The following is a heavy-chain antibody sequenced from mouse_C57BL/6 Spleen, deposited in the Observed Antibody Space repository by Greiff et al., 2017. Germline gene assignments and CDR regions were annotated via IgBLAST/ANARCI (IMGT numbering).Heavy chain of an antibody. D-gene: IGHD2-1*01. J-gene: IGHJ2*01. CDR3: AKSHYGKRGYYFDY. Sequence: EVHLVESGGGLVKPGGSLKLSCAASGFTFSSYAMSWVRQTPEKRLEWVATISDGGSYTYYPDNVKGRFTISRDNAKNNLYLQMSHLKSEDTAMYYCAKSHYGKRGYYFDYWGQGTTLTVSS. CDR2: ISDGGSYT. CDR1: GFTFSSYA. V-gene: IGHV5-4*01.